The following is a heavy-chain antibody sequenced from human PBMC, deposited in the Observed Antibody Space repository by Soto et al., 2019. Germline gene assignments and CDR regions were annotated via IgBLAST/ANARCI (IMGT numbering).Heavy chain of an antibody. D-gene: IGHD5-18*01. CDR1: GFTFSSYG. CDR3: AKRKSLGTAMVFSY. CDR2: ISYDGSNK. J-gene: IGHJ4*02. V-gene: IGHV3-30*18. Sequence: GGSLRLSCAASGFTFSSYGMHWVRQAPGKGLEWVAVISYDGSNKYYADSVKGRFTISRDNSKNTLYLQMNSLRAEDTAVYYCAKRKSLGTAMVFSYWGQGTLVTVSS.